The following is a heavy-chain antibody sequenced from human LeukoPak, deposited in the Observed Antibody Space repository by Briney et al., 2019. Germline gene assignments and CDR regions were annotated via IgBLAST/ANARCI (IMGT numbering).Heavy chain of an antibody. CDR3: ARERDYDFWSGLYYFDY. Sequence: ASVKVSCKASGYTFTSYDINWVRQATGQGLEWMGWMNPNSGNTGYAQKLQGRVTMTTDTSTSTAYMELRSLRSDDTAVYYCARERDYDFWSGLYYFDYWGQGTLVTVSS. CDR2: MNPNSGNT. CDR1: GYTFTSYD. D-gene: IGHD3-3*01. V-gene: IGHV1-8*01. J-gene: IGHJ4*02.